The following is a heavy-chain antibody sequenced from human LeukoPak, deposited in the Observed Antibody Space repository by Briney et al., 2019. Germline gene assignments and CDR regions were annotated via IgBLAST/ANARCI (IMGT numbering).Heavy chain of an antibody. V-gene: IGHV3-74*01. Sequence: GGCLRLSCAASGFTFSSNWMYWVRQAPGKGVGWVSYISSDGSSTYYADSVKGRFTISRDNAKNTLYVHMNSLRADDTAGYYFARGWPLHYFDLWAQETLVPVPT. CDR2: ISSDGSST. CDR1: GFTFSSNW. CDR3: ARGWPLHYFDL. J-gene: IGHJ4*02.